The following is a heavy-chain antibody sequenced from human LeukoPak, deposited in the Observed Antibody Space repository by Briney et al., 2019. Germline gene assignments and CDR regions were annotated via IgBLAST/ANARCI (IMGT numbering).Heavy chain of an antibody. J-gene: IGHJ6*02. CDR3: ASGSSFYYYYGMDV. Sequence: PGGSLRLSCAASGFTFSDYYMSWIRQAPGKGLEWVSYISSSSSYTNYADSVKGRFTISRDNAKNSLYLQMNSLRAEDTAVYYCASGSSFYYYYGMDVWGQGTTVTVSS. D-gene: IGHD6-6*01. V-gene: IGHV3-11*03. CDR2: ISSSSSYT. CDR1: GFTFSDYY.